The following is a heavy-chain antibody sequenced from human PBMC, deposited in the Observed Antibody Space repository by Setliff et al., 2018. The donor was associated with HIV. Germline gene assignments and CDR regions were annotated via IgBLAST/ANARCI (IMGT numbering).Heavy chain of an antibody. J-gene: IGHJ2*01. CDR2: ISYSGST. D-gene: IGHD1-1*01. Sequence: SETLSLTCTVSGGSITSRRYYWGWIRQPPGKGLEWIVIISYSGSTSNSPSLRSRIYLSVDTSNKEFSLRLSSVTAADTAVYYCARETNWNGSDLWGRGTLVTVSS. V-gene: IGHV4-39*07. CDR1: GGSITSRRYY. CDR3: ARETNWNGSDL.